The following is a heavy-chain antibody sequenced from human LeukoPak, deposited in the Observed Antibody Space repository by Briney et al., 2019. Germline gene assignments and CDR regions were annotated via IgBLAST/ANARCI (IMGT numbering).Heavy chain of an antibody. CDR1: GGSFSGYY. V-gene: IGHV4-34*01. CDR2: INHSGST. CDR3: ARATYYYDSSGYYFFDY. Sequence: PSETLSLTCAVYGGSFSGYYWSWIRQPPGKGLEWIGEINHSGSTNYNPSPKSRVTISVDTSKNQFSLKLSSVTAADTAVYYCARATYYYDSSGYYFFDYWGQGTLVTVSS. D-gene: IGHD3-22*01. J-gene: IGHJ4*02.